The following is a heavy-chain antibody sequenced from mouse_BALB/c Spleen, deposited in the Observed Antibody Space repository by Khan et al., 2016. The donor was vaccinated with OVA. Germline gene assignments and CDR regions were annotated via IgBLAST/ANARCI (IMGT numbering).Heavy chain of an antibody. Sequence: LVKTGASVKISCKASGYSLTGYYMHWVKQSHGKSHAWNGYIRCYNGVISYNQKFKDKATFTVDTSSSTAYMQFNSLTSEDSAVYYCARRDYYGSSSYAYWGEVTLVTDSA. CDR1: GYSLTGYY. V-gene: IGHV1S34*01. D-gene: IGHD1-1*01. CDR2: IRCYNGVI. J-gene: IGHJ3*01. CDR3: ARRDYYGSSSYAY.